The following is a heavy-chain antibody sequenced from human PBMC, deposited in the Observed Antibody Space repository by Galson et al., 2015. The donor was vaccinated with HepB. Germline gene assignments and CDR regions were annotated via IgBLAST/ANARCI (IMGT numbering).Heavy chain of an antibody. CDR2: ISSSGTII. Sequence: SLRLSCAASGFTFSDYYMSWIRQAPGKGLEWVSYISSSGTIIYNADSVKGRFTISRDNAKNSLYLQMNSLRADDTAIYYCAKDGPTSCFDYWGQGTLVTVSS. CDR3: AKDGPTSCFDY. J-gene: IGHJ4*02. V-gene: IGHV3-11*01. D-gene: IGHD2-2*01. CDR1: GFTFSDYY.